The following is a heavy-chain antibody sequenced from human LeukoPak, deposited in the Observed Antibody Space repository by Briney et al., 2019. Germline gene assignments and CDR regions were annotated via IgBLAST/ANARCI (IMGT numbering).Heavy chain of an antibody. CDR3: ASPSVYYYYYGMDV. V-gene: IGHV1-69*13. CDR1: GGTFSSYA. CDR2: IIPIFGTA. J-gene: IGHJ6*02. Sequence: SVRVSCKASGGTFSSYAISWVRQAPGQGLEWMGRIIPIFGTANYAQKFQGRVTITADESTSTAYMELSSLRSEDTAVYYCASPSVYYYYYGMDVWGQGTTVTVSS.